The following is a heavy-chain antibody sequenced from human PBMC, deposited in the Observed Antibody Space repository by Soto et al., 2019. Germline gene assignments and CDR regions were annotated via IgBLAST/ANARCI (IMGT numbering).Heavy chain of an antibody. CDR2: IKSKTDGGTT. V-gene: IGHV3-15*01. CDR3: TTQLDY. CDR1: GFTFSNAW. Sequence: GGSLRLSCAASGFTFSNAWMSWVRQAPGKGLEWVSRIKSKTDGGTTDYAAPVKGRFTISRDDSKNTLYLQMNSLKTEDTAVYYCTTQLDYWGQGTLVTVSS. J-gene: IGHJ4*02.